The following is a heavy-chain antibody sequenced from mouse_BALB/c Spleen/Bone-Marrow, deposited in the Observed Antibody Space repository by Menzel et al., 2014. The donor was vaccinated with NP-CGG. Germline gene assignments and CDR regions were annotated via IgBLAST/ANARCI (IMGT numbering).Heavy chain of an antibody. J-gene: IGHJ2*01. V-gene: IGHV1-69*02. CDR2: IDPSDSET. CDR3: TRIFDY. CDR1: GYTFTSYW. Sequence: VQLQQSGAELVKPGAPVKLSCKASGYTFTSYWMNWVKQRPGRGLEWIGRIDPSDSETHYNEKFKDKATLTVDTSSATAYMYLNSLTSEDSAVYYCTRIFDYWGQGTILTVSS.